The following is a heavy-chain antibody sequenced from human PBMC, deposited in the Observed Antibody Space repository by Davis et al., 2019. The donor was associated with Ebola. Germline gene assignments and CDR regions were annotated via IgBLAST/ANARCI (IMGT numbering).Heavy chain of an antibody. D-gene: IGHD4-11*01. CDR3: ARVGTGLQTRGGGYYGMDV. CDR1: GFTFSSYS. CDR2: ISSSSSYI. J-gene: IGHJ6*02. Sequence: PGGSLRLSCAASGFTFSSYSMNWVRQAPGKGLEWVSSISSSSSYIYYADSVKGRFTISRDNAKNSLYLQMNSLRAEDTAVYYCARVGTGLQTRGGGYYGMDVWGQGTTVTVSS. V-gene: IGHV3-21*01.